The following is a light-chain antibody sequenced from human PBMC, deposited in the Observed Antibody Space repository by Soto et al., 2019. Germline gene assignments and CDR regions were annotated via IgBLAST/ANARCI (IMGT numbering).Light chain of an antibody. V-gene: IGKV3-15*01. CDR3: QEYNDWPPIT. CDR1: QSVNNN. Sequence: EIVMTQSPATLSVSPGERATLSCRASQSVNNNLAWYQQKPGRAPRLLIYGASTRATGVPARFTASGSGTEFTLTISSLQSEDFGIYFCQEYNDWPPITFGGGTKVDIK. CDR2: GAS. J-gene: IGKJ4*01.